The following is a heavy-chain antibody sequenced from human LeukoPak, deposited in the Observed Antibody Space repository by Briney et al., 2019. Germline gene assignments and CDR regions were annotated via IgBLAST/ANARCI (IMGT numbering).Heavy chain of an antibody. CDR3: AKSLINSQYGGGSANGFDI. CDR1: GFTFSSYA. CDR2: ISGSGGST. Sequence: GGSLRPSCAASGFTFSSYAITWVRQAPGKWMEWVSGISGSGGSTTHADSVKGRFTISRDNSKTTLYLQMNNLRAEDTAVYSCAKSLINSQYGGGSANGFDIWGQGTMVTVSS. D-gene: IGHD2-15*01. J-gene: IGHJ3*02. V-gene: IGHV3-23*01.